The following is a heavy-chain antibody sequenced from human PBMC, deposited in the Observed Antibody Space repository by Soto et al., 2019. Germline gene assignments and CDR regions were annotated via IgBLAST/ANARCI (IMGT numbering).Heavy chain of an antibody. CDR1: YA. D-gene: IGHD6-19*01. V-gene: IGHV3-23*01. J-gene: IGHJ6*02. CDR2: ISGSGGSK. Sequence: YARSCVSQAPGKWLEWVSAISGSGGSKYNVDSVEGRLTISREKSKSALYLQMNSLRAEETAVYYCAKDNTVAGAPRRDYGMVVWGQGNTVTV. CDR3: AKDNTVAGAPRRDYGMVV.